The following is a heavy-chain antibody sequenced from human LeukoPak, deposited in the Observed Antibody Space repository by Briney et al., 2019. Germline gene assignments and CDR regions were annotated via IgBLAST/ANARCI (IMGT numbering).Heavy chain of an antibody. D-gene: IGHD1-7*01. Sequence: GGSLRLSRAASGFTFEDYAMHWVRQAPGKGLEWVSLISWDGDTTYYAESVEGRFTISKDNSKTSLYLQMNALRFEDSALYYCMARAARRGITPDYWGRGTLVTVSS. CDR1: GFTFEDYA. CDR3: MARAARRGITPDY. CDR2: ISWDGDTT. J-gene: IGHJ4*02. V-gene: IGHV3-43D*03.